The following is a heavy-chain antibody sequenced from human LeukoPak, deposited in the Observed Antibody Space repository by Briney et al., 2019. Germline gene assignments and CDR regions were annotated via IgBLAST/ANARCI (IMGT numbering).Heavy chain of an antibody. CDR3: ARDLVEQWLVHFDY. CDR1: GYTFTSYA. CDR2: INAGNGNT. V-gene: IGHV1-3*01. J-gene: IGHJ4*02. Sequence: ASVKVSCKASGYTFTSYAMHWVRQAPGQRLEWMGWINAGNGNTKYSQEFQGRVTMTTDTSTSTAYMELRSLRSDDTAVCYCARDLVEQWLVHFDYWGQGTLVTVSS. D-gene: IGHD6-19*01.